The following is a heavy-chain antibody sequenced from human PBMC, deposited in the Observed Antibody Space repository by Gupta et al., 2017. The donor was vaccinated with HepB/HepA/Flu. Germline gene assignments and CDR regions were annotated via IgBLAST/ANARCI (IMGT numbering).Heavy chain of an antibody. CDR1: GFTFSSYA. CDR2: ISYDGSNK. V-gene: IGHV3-30-3*01. CDR3: ARERFGELLYYGMDV. Sequence: QVQLVESGGGVVQPGRSLRLSCAASGFTFSSYAMHWVRQAPGKGLEWVAVISYDGSNKYYADSVKGRFTISRDNSKNTLYLQMNSLRAEDTAVYYCARERFGELLYYGMDVWGQGTTVTVSS. J-gene: IGHJ6*02. D-gene: IGHD3-10*01.